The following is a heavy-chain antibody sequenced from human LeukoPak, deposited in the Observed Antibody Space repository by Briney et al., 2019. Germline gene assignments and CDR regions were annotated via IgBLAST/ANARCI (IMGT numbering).Heavy chain of an antibody. CDR3: AREQNWFDP. V-gene: IGHV4-34*01. J-gene: IGHJ5*02. CDR1: GGSFSGYY. CDR2: INHSGST. Sequence: SETLSLTCAVYGGSFSGYYWSWIRQPPGKGLEWIGEINHSGSTNYNPSLKSRVTILVDTSKNQFSLKLSSVTAADTAVYYCAREQNWFDPWGQGTLVTVSS.